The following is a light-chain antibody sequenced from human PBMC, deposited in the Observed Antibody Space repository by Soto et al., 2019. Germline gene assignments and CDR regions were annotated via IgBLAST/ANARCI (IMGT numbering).Light chain of an antibody. CDR2: GAS. J-gene: IGKJ1*01. CDR3: QQCGSSPET. Sequence: DIVLTQSPGTVSLSPGQRATLSCRASQSISSSFLAWYQRKPSQAPRLLIYGASSRATGIPDRFSGSGSGTDFTLTISRLEPEDFAVYYCQQCGSSPETFGQGTKVDIK. CDR1: QSISSSF. V-gene: IGKV3-20*01.